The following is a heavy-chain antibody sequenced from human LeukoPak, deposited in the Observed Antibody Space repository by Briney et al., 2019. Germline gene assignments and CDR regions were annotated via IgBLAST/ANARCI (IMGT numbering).Heavy chain of an antibody. CDR2: INPNSGGT. D-gene: IGHD1-14*01. Sequence: GASVKVSCKASGYTFTGYYMHWVRQAPGQGLEWMGWINPNSGGTNYAQKFQGRVTMTRDTSISTAYMELSRPRSDDTAVYYCAREGANLRMDAFDIWGQGTMVTVSS. CDR3: AREGANLRMDAFDI. CDR1: GYTFTGYY. J-gene: IGHJ3*02. V-gene: IGHV1-2*02.